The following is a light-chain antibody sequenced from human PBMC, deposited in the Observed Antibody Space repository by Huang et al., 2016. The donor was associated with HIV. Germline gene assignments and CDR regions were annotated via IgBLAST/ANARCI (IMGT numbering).Light chain of an antibody. Sequence: DIVLTQSPGTLSLSPGERATLSCRASQTVSSNYLAWYQQKPGQAPRLLIYGASNRATGIPDRFSGSGSGTEFTLTISRLEPEDFAVYYCQHYGTSRTFGQGTKLEMK. J-gene: IGKJ2*01. CDR1: QTVSSNY. V-gene: IGKV3-20*01. CDR2: GAS. CDR3: QHYGTSRT.